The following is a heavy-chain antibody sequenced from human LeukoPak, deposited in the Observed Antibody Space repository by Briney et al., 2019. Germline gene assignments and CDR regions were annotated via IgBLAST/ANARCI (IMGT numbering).Heavy chain of an antibody. D-gene: IGHD5-12*01. V-gene: IGHV1-18*01. CDR1: GYTFTGFG. Sequence: GASVKVSCKASGYTFTGFGVTCVREAPGPGLEGVATIRVHNGDAIYAQKLQGRVTLTTDTSTSTTFMALRSLISADPTVHCCTRGGYDGDHWGQGTLSSSHQ. CDR2: IRVHNGDA. J-gene: IGHJ4*02. CDR3: TRGGYDGDH.